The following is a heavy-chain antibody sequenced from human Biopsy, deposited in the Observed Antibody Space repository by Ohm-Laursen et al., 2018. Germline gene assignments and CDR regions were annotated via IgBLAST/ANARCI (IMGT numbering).Heavy chain of an antibody. J-gene: IGHJ6*02. CDR1: GVSITAYC. Sequence: SDTLSLTWTVSGVSITAYCWSWIRQPPGKGLECIGNIHHSGSTNYNPSLKSRLTISVDTSKNQFSLKLSSMTAADTAVYYCARMDCSGGSCHYYSYGMDVWGQGTTVTVSS. CDR3: ARMDCSGGSCHYYSYGMDV. D-gene: IGHD2-15*01. CDR2: IHHSGST. V-gene: IGHV4-4*09.